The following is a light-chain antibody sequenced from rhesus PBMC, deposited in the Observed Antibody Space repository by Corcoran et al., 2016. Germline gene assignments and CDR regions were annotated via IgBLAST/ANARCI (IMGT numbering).Light chain of an antibody. J-gene: IGKJ1*01. CDR3: QQGNSNPWT. V-gene: IGKV1-32*02. CDR2: YAN. CDR1: QGISSY. Sequence: DIQMSQSPSSLSASVGDRVTITCRASQGISSYLNWYQQKPGKAPKLLIYYANSLESGVPSRFSGSGSGTEFTLTISSLQPEDFATYYWQQGNSNPWTFGQGTKVEIK.